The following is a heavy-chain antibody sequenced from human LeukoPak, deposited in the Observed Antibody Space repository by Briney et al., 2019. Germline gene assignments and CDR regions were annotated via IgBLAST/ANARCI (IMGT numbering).Heavy chain of an antibody. CDR3: ARVVEERYDFWSSYKFSYYYYMDV. CDR2: IYTSGST. CDR1: GGSISSYY. J-gene: IGHJ6*03. Sequence: SETLSLTCTVSGGSISSYYWSWIRQPAGKGLEWIGRIYTSGSTNYNPSLKSRVTMSVDTSKNQFSLKLSSVTAADTAVYYCARVVEERYDFWSSYKFSYYYYMDVWGKGTTVTVSS. D-gene: IGHD3-3*01. V-gene: IGHV4-4*07.